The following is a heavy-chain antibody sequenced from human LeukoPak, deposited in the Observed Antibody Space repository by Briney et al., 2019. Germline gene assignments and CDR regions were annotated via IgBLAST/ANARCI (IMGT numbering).Heavy chain of an antibody. J-gene: IGHJ6*02. CDR1: GYMFTRYG. V-gene: IGHV1-8*02. CDR2: MNANSGGT. Sequence: APVKASCTASGYMFTRYGVNWGRQSPGHRREWGGWMNANSGGTVYAQQFQRRVTMTRHTSTGTLNMELNSLKPEDTAVYYCARGAIFGVTPRGYGRDVGGQGTTVTVSS. D-gene: IGHD3-3*01. CDR3: ARGAIFGVTPRGYGRDV.